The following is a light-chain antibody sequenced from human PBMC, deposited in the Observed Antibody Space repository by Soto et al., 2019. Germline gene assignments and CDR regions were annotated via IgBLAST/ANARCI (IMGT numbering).Light chain of an antibody. CDR2: GNS. V-gene: IGLV1-40*01. Sequence: QSVLTQPPSVSGAPGQRVTISCTGSSSNIGAGYDVHWYQQLPGTAPKLLIYGNSNRPSGVPDRFSGSKSGTSASLAITGLQAEDEADYYCRSSDSSLSALYVFGTGTKVTVL. CDR3: RSSDSSLSALYV. CDR1: SSNIGAGYD. J-gene: IGLJ1*01.